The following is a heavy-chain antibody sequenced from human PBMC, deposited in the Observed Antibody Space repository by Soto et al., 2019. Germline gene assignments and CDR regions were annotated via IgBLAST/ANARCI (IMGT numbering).Heavy chain of an antibody. Sequence: GGSLRLSGAASGWACMNYSMIGVLKAPGKGLEWVSAISGSGSSTSYADSVKGRFTISRDNSKNTLYLQVNSLRAEDTAVYYCAKENSGYQYFDYWGQGTLVTVSS. CDR1: GWACMNYS. CDR2: ISGSGSST. CDR3: AKENSGYQYFDY. V-gene: IGHV3-23*01. D-gene: IGHD5-12*01. J-gene: IGHJ4*02.